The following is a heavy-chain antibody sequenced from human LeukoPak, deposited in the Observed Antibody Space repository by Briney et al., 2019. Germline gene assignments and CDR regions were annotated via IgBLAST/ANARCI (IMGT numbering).Heavy chain of an antibody. CDR1: GGSISSSSYY. D-gene: IGHD3-10*01. V-gene: IGHV4-30-2*01. Sequence: SETLSLTCTVSGGSISSSSYYWGWIRQPPGKGLEWIGYIYHSGSTYYNPSLKSRVTISVDRSKNQFSLKVRSVTAADTAEYYCARHFTLVRGVAYNWFDPWGQGTLVTVSS. CDR3: ARHFTLVRGVAYNWFDP. CDR2: IYHSGST. J-gene: IGHJ5*02.